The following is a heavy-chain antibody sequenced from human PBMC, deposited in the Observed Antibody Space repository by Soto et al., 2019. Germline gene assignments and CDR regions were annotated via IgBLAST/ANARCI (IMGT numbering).Heavy chain of an antibody. V-gene: IGHV4-4*02. CDR3: ARSLGWYAVHY. CDR1: GVSIGSNYY. D-gene: IGHD6-19*01. J-gene: IGHJ4*02. Sequence: QVLLQESGPGLVQPSGTLSLSCVVSGVSIGSNYYWGWVRQPPGKGLEWLGDMSHIGSVNYNPSLKSRVTISMDKSQNQFSLKLDSMTAADTAVYYCARSLGWYAVHYWGQGTRVIVSS. CDR2: MSHIGSV.